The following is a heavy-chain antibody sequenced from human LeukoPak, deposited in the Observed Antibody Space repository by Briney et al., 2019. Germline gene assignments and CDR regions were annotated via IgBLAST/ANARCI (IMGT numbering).Heavy chain of an antibody. CDR1: GDSVSSNSAA. CDR3: AREGYGSGLGYYYYGMDV. V-gene: IGHV6-1*01. CDR2: TYYRSKWYN. J-gene: IGHJ6*02. Sequence: SQALSLTCAISGDSVSSNSAAWNWIRQSPSRGLEWLGRTYYRSKWYNDYAVSVKSRITINPDTSKNQFSLQLNSVTPEDTAVYYCAREGYGSGLGYYYYGMDVWGQGTTVTVSS. D-gene: IGHD3-10*01.